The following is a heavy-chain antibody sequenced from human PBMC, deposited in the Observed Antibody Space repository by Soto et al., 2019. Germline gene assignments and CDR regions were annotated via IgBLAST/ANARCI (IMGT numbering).Heavy chain of an antibody. V-gene: IGHV3-23*01. Sequence: GSLRLSCAASGFTFSSYAMRWVRQTPGKGLEWVSTISNSGCSTYYADSVKGRFTFSRDNSKNTLYLQMNSLRAEDTAVYYYARCRAATGGSYYYYMDVWGKGTTVTVSS. D-gene: IGHD6-13*01. J-gene: IGHJ6*03. CDR1: GFTFSSYA. CDR2: ISNSGCST. CDR3: ARCRAATGGSYYYYMDV.